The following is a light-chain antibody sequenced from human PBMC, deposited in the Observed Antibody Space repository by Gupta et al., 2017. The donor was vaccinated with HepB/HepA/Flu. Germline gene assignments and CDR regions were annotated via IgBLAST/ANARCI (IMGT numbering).Light chain of an antibody. CDR3: QHYGTSPST. J-gene: IGKJ2*01. Sequence: LSPGETATLSCGASQTVTSNSLAWYQQKTGLAPRLLIHDASTRATGIPDRFSGSGSGTDFTLTISRLEPEDFVVYYCQHYGTSPSTFGQGTKLEIK. V-gene: IGKV3D-20*01. CDR2: DAS. CDR1: QTVTSNS.